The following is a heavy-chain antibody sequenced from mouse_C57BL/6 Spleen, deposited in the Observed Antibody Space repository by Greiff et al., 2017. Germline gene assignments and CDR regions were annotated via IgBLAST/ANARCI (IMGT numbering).Heavy chain of an antibody. CDR1: GYAFTNYL. Sequence: QVQLQQSGAELVRPGTSVKVSCKASGYAFTNYLIEWVKQRPGQGLEWIGVINHGSGGTNYNEKLKGKATLTADKSSSPAYMQLSSLTSEDSAVYVCARNYSSSSYWYFDVWGTGTTVTVYS. J-gene: IGHJ1*03. V-gene: IGHV1-54*01. CDR3: ARNYSSSSYWYFDV. D-gene: IGHD1-1*01. CDR2: INHGSGGT.